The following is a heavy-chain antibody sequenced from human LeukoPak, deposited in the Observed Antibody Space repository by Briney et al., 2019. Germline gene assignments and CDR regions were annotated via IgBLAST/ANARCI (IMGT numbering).Heavy chain of an antibody. J-gene: IGHJ3*02. CDR1: GYSFTSYW. CDR3: ARPITIFGVVSAFDI. CDR2: IYPGDSDT. D-gene: IGHD3-3*01. V-gene: IGHV5-51*01. Sequence: HGESLQISCKGSGYSFTSYWIGWVRQMPGKGLEWMGIIYPGDSDTRYSPSFQGQVTISADKSISTAYLQWSSLKASDTAMYYCARPITIFGVVSAFDIWGQGTMVTVSS.